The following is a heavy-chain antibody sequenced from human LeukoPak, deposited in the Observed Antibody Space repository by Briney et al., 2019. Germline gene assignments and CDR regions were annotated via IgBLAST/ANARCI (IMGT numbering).Heavy chain of an antibody. Sequence: SEALSLTCAVYGGSFSGYYWSWIRQPPGKGLEWIGEINHSGSTNYNPSLKSRVTISVDTSKNQFSLKLSSVTAADTAVYYCARVRYSGYAVFDYWGQGTLVTVSS. CDR3: ARVRYSGYAVFDY. CDR2: INHSGST. CDR1: GGSFSGYY. J-gene: IGHJ4*02. D-gene: IGHD5-12*01. V-gene: IGHV4-34*01.